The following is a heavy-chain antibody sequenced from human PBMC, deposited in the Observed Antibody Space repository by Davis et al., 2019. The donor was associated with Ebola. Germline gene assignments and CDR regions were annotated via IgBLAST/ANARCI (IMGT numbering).Heavy chain of an antibody. Sequence: ASVKVSCKASGYTFTNYYMHWVRQAPGQGLEWMGMINPNDGRTIYAQKFQGRVTMTRDTSTSTVYMELSSLRSEDTAVYYCARDRKPMVRGDYFDYWGQGTLVTVSS. D-gene: IGHD3-10*01. J-gene: IGHJ4*02. CDR2: INPNDGRT. V-gene: IGHV1-46*03. CDR1: GYTFTNYY. CDR3: ARDRKPMVRGDYFDY.